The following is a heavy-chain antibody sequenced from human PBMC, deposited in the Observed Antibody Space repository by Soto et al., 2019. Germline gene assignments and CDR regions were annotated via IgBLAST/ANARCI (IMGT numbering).Heavy chain of an antibody. CDR2: ISYDGNNK. CDR3: ARDGVSSTDYTWNYGTYFDY. V-gene: IGHV3-30*03. D-gene: IGHD1-1*01. CDR1: GFTFSSYT. J-gene: IGHJ4*02. Sequence: GGSLRLSCAASGFTFSSYTMHWVRQAPGEGLEWVAVISYDGNNKFYADSVKGRFTISRDSSSQTLYLQMNSLRPDDTAMYYCARDGVSSTDYTWNYGTYFDYWGPGALVTLSS.